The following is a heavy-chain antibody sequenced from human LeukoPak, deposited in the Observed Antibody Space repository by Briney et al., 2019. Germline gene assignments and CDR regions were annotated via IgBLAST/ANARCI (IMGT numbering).Heavy chain of an antibody. CDR2: ISYDGSIR. V-gene: IGHV3-30*03. Sequence: GGSLRLSCAASGFTFSRYWMSWVRQAPGKGLEWLAVISYDGSIRYYADSVKGRFTISRDNSNNTLHLQMNSLRPDDSALYYCARDDNPLWFDPWGQGTLVIVSS. CDR1: GFTFSRYW. D-gene: IGHD1-1*01. J-gene: IGHJ5*02. CDR3: ARDDNPLWFDP.